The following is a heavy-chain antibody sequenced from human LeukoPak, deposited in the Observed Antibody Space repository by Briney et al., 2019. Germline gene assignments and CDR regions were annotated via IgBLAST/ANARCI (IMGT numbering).Heavy chain of an antibody. CDR2: ISGSGGNT. J-gene: IGHJ4*02. Sequence: GGSLRLSCAASGFTFSNYAINWVRQPPGKGLEWVSSISGSGGNTYYAGSVKGRFTISRDNSKNTLYLQMNSLRAEDTAVYYCARRAGAYSHPYDYWGQGTLVTVSS. CDR3: ARRAGAYSHPYDY. D-gene: IGHD4/OR15-4a*01. V-gene: IGHV3-23*01. CDR1: GFTFSNYA.